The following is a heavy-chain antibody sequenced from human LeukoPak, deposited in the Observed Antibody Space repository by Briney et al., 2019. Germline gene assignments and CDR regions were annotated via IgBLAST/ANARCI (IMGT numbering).Heavy chain of an antibody. V-gene: IGHV3-23*01. CDR2: ISGSGGST. D-gene: IGHD3-22*01. CDR3: VKLAYYDSSGYYYYFDY. J-gene: IGHJ4*02. CDR1: GFTFSGYA. Sequence: GGSLRLSCAASGFTFSGYAMSSVRQAPGKGLEWVSAISGSGGSTYYADSVKGRFTISRDNSKNTVYLQMNSLRAEDTAVYYCVKLAYYDSSGYYYYFDYWGQGTLVTVSS.